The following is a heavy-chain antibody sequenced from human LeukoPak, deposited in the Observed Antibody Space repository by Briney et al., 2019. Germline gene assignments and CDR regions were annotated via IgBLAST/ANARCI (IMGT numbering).Heavy chain of an antibody. CDR2: IRYDGSNK. Sequence: PGGSVRLSCAASGFTFSSYWMSWVRQAPGKGLEWVAFIRYDGSNKYYADSVKGRFTISRDNSKNTLYLQMNSLRAEDTAVYYCAKEELGYCSSTSCYPLGYWGQGTMVTVSS. CDR1: GFTFSSYW. J-gene: IGHJ4*02. CDR3: AKEELGYCSSTSCYPLGY. D-gene: IGHD2-2*01. V-gene: IGHV3-30*02.